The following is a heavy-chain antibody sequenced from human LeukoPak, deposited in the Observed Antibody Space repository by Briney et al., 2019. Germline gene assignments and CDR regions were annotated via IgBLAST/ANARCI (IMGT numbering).Heavy chain of an antibody. J-gene: IGHJ4*02. CDR2: ISAYNGNT. CDR3: ARDLDQYSGRYGGFGHDF. V-gene: IGHV1-18*01. CDR1: GYTFTSYG. D-gene: IGHD1-26*01. Sequence: ASVKVSCKASGYTFTSYGINWVRQAPGQGLEWMGWISAYNGNTNYAQKLQGRVTMTTDTSTSTAHMELGSLRSDDTAVYYCARDLDQYSGRYGGFGHDFWGQGTLVTVSS.